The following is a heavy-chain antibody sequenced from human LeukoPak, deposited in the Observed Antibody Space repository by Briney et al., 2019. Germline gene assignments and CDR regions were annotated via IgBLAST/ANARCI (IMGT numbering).Heavy chain of an antibody. CDR3: ARAATGTGNFDY. CDR2: VSSGST. D-gene: IGHD3-10*01. J-gene: IGHJ4*02. CDR1: GASISSYY. V-gene: IGHV4-4*07. Sequence: SETLSLTCTVSGASISSYYWSWIRQPAGKGLEWIGRVSSGSTNYNPSLKSRVTMSLDTSRNHFSLKLSSVTAADTAVYYCARAATGTGNFDYWGQGTLVTVSS.